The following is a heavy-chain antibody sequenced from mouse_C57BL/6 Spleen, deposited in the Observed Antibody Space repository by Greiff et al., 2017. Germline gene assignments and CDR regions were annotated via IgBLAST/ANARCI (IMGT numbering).Heavy chain of an antibody. CDR2: ISDGGSYT. D-gene: IGHD1-1*02. J-gene: IGHJ4*01. V-gene: IGHV5-4*01. CDR3: AREYGDYAMDY. CDR1: GFTFSSYA. Sequence: EVQRVESGGGLVKPGGSLKLSCAASGFTFSSYAMSWVRQTPEKRLEWVATISDGGSYTYYPDNVKGRFTISRDNAKNNLYLQMSHLKSEDTAMYYCAREYGDYAMDYWGQGTSVTVSS.